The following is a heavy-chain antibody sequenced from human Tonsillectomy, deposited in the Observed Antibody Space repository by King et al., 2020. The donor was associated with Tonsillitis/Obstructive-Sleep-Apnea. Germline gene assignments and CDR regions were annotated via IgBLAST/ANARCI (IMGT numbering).Heavy chain of an antibody. J-gene: IGHJ3*02. D-gene: IGHD1/OR15-1a*01. CDR2: INTKTGDP. Sequence: QLVQSGSELKKPGASVKVSCKASGYTFTSYGINWVRQGPGQGLEWMGWINTKTGDPTYAQGFTGRFVFSLDTSVNTAYLQIISLKAEDTAMYYCASRVNTNAAYDIWGQGTMVAVPS. V-gene: IGHV7-4-1*02. CDR3: ASRVNTNAAYDI. CDR1: GYTFTSYG.